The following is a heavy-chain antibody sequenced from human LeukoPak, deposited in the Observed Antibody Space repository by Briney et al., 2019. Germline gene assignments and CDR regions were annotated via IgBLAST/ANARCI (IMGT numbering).Heavy chain of an antibody. CDR2: IGGTGSST. CDR1: GLTFSSYA. V-gene: IGHV3-23*01. Sequence: QTGGSLRLSCAASGLTFSSYAMSWVRQAPGKGLEWVSAIGGTGSSTYYADSVKGRFTISRDDSKNTLYLQMNSLRAEDTAVYYCAKDERGRWLQFELEFDYWGQGTLVTVSS. J-gene: IGHJ4*02. D-gene: IGHD5-24*01. CDR3: AKDERGRWLQFELEFDY.